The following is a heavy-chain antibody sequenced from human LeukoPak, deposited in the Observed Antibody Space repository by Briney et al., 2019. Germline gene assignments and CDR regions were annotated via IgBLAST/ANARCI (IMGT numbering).Heavy chain of an antibody. CDR2: ISYSGST. V-gene: IGHV4-59*08. D-gene: IGHD3-9*01. Sequence: SETLSLTCTVSGGSISSYYWSWIRQPPGKGLEWIGYISYSGSTNYNPSLKSRVTISIDTSKNQLSLKLRSVTAADTAIYYCARQGYDILTGYIDAFDIWGQGTMVTVSS. CDR1: GGSISSYY. J-gene: IGHJ3*02. CDR3: ARQGYDILTGYIDAFDI.